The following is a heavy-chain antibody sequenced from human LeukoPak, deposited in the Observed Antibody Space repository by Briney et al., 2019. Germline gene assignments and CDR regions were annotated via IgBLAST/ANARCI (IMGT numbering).Heavy chain of an antibody. CDR1: GYTFTSYD. CDR3: ARDWAGPYCSGGSCYPRDFDY. V-gene: IGHV1-18*01. J-gene: IGHJ4*02. CDR2: ISAYNGNT. Sequence: ASVKVSCKASGYTFTSYDISWVRQAPGQGLEWMGWISAYNGNTNYAQKLQGRVTMTTDTSTSTAYMELRSLRSDDTAVYYCARDWAGPYCSGGSCYPRDFDYWGQGTLVTVSS. D-gene: IGHD2-15*01.